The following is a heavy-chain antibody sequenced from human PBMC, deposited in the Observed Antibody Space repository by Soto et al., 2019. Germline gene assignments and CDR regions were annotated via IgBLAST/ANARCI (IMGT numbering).Heavy chain of an antibody. D-gene: IGHD5-12*01. CDR1: GSSFTSYW. V-gene: IGHV5-10-1*01. CDR2: IDPSDSYT. J-gene: IGHJ6*02. CDR3: ARHGLPSYYYGMDV. Sequence: PGESLNISCKCSGSSFTSYWISWVRQMPGKGLERMGRIDPSDSYTNYSPSFQGHVTISADKSITTAYLQWSSMNASDTAMYYCARHGLPSYYYGMDVWGQGTTVTVSS.